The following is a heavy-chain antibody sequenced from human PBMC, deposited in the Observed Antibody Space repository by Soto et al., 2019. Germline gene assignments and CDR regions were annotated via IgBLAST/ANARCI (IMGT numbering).Heavy chain of an antibody. Sequence: EVQLLESGGGLVQPGGSLRLSCAASGFTFSSYAMNWVRQAPGKGLEWVSAISGSGGSIYYADSVKGRFTISRDNSKNTLFLQMNSLRAEDTAVYYCSKTTTARIAVAPSGLFDYWGQGTLVTVSS. J-gene: IGHJ4*02. D-gene: IGHD6-19*01. CDR1: GFTFSSYA. CDR2: ISGSGGSI. V-gene: IGHV3-23*01. CDR3: SKTTTARIAVAPSGLFDY.